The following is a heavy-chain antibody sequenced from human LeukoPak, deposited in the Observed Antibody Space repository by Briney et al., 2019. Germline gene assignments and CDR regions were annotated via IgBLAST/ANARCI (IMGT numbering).Heavy chain of an antibody. D-gene: IGHD2-21*02. V-gene: IGHV3-13*04. Sequence: GGSLRLSCAASGFTFSTYDMHWVRQTTGKGLEWVSAIDTAGGTYYPDSVKGRFTISRENAKNSFYLQMNSPRDGDTAVYYCAREGFCGGDCPGYFDLWGRGTLVTVSS. CDR3: AREGFCGGDCPGYFDL. CDR1: GFTFSTYD. CDR2: IDTAGGT. J-gene: IGHJ2*01.